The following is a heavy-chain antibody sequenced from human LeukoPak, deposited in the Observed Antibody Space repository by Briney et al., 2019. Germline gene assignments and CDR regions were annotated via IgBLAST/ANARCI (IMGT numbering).Heavy chain of an antibody. Sequence: GGSLRLLCAASGFTFSSYAMHWVRQAPGKGLEWVAVISYDGSNKYYADSVKGRFTISRDNSKNTLYLQMNSLRAEDTAVYYCARVPTQSLRFLEWLLLYWGQGTLVTVSS. CDR2: ISYDGSNK. CDR1: GFTFSSYA. CDR3: ARVPTQSLRFLEWLLLY. D-gene: IGHD3-3*01. V-gene: IGHV3-30-3*01. J-gene: IGHJ4*02.